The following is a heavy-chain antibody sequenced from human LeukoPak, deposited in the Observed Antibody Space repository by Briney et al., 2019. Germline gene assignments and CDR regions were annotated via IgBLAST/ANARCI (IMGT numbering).Heavy chain of an antibody. Sequence: GGSLRLSCAASGFTFSRHGMHWVRQAPGEGLEWVALIWYDGSNKYYADSVKGRFTISRDNSKNTLYLQMNSLRVEDTAVYYCARDQYYYDSSGYFYDFWGQGTLVTVSS. CDR3: ARDQYYYDSSGYFYDF. J-gene: IGHJ4*02. CDR2: IWYDGSNK. D-gene: IGHD3-22*01. CDR1: GFTFSRHG. V-gene: IGHV3-33*01.